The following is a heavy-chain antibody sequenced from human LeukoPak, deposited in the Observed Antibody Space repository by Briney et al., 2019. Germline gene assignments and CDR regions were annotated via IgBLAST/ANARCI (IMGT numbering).Heavy chain of an antibody. D-gene: IGHD4-17*01. V-gene: IGHV4-59*01. Sequence: SETLSLTCTVSGGSIDTFYRNWIRQPPGKGLEWLGYIYYTGSTNYNPSLKSRVTISLDTSKNQFSLRLTSVTAADSAMYYCVRVDYDHSLDHWGQGILVTVSS. J-gene: IGHJ4*02. CDR2: IYYTGST. CDR1: GGSIDTFY. CDR3: VRVDYDHSLDH.